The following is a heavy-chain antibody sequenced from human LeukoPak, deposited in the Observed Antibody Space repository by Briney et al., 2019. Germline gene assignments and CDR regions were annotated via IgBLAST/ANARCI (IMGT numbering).Heavy chain of an antibody. J-gene: IGHJ1*01. CDR1: GYTFTSYG. CDR2: ISAYSGNT. Sequence: ASVKVSCKASGYTFTSYGISWVRQAPGQGLEWMGLISAYSGNTNFAQKLQGRVTMTTDTSTSTAYMELRSLRSDDTAVYYCARDDRSVDTAMSFQRWGQGTLVTVSS. V-gene: IGHV1-18*01. D-gene: IGHD5-18*01. CDR3: ARDDRSVDTAMSFQR.